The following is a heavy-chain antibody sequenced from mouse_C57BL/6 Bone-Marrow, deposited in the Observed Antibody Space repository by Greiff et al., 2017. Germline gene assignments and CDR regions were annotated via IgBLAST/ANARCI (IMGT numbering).Heavy chain of an antibody. Sequence: QVQLQQSGAELVKPGASVKMSCTASGFTFTTYPIEWMKQNHGKSLEWIGNFHPYNDDTKYNEKFKGKATLTVEKSSNTVYLGLSRLTSDDSAVYYCARSSTFFYYFDYWGQGTTLTVSS. V-gene: IGHV1-47*01. D-gene: IGHD5-1*01. J-gene: IGHJ2*01. CDR1: GFTFTTYP. CDR3: ARSSTFFYYFDY. CDR2: FHPYNDDT.